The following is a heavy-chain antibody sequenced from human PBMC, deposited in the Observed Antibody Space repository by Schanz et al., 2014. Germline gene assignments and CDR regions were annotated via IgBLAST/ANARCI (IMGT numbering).Heavy chain of an antibody. CDR3: AKSDAFDI. V-gene: IGHV3-11*06. J-gene: IGHJ3*02. CDR2: ISDSGTYT. Sequence: VQLVESGGGLVQPGGSLRLSCAASGFVFGDYYMTWIRQAPGKGLEWLSYISDSGTYTNYADSVKGRFTISRDNAKSSLYLQMNSLRAEDTAVYYCAKSDAFDIWGQGTLXTVSS. CDR1: GFVFGDYY.